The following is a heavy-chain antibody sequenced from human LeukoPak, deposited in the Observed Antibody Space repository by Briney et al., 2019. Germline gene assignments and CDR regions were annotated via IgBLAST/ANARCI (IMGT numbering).Heavy chain of an antibody. CDR3: ARWEVYYYDSSGWLNYFDY. J-gene: IGHJ4*02. Sequence: GGSLRLSCAASGFTFSSYWMSWVRQAPGKGLEWVANIKQDGSEKYYVDSVKGRFTISRDNAKNSLHLQMNSLRAEDTAVYYCARWEVYYYDSSGWLNYFDYWGQGTLVTVSS. CDR2: IKQDGSEK. V-gene: IGHV3-7*01. CDR1: GFTFSSYW. D-gene: IGHD3-22*01.